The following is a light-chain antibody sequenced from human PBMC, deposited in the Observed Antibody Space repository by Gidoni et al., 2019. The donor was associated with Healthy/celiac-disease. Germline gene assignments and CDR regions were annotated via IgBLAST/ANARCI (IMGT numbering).Light chain of an antibody. J-gene: IGKJ2*01. V-gene: IGKV1-39*01. Sequence: DIQMTPPPPSLSASVGDRVTTICRASQSISSYLNWYQQKPGNAPKLLIYAASSLQSGVPSRFSGSGSGTDFTLTISSLQPEDFATYYCQQSYSSLYTFGQGTKLEIK. CDR3: QQSYSSLYT. CDR2: AAS. CDR1: QSISSY.